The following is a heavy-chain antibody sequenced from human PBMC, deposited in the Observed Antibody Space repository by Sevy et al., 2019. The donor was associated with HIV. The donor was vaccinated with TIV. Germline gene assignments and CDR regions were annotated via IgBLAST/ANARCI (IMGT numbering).Heavy chain of an antibody. Sequence: GESLKISCKGSGYSVANNWIGWVRQMPGKGLEWMGIVYPGDSDTTYSPSFQGQVTISVDKSISTAYLQWNSLKASDTAMYYCARLPVAAAGLYYFDYWGQGTLVTVSS. CDR3: ARLPVAAAGLYYFDY. D-gene: IGHD6-13*01. CDR1: GYSVANNW. CDR2: VYPGDSDT. V-gene: IGHV5-51*01. J-gene: IGHJ4*02.